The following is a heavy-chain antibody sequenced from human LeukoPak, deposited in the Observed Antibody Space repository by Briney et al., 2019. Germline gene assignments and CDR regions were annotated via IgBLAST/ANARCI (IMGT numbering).Heavy chain of an antibody. J-gene: IGHJ6*03. V-gene: IGHV3-33*06. D-gene: IGHD5-18*01. CDR1: GLTFSSYG. CDR3: AKEALQLWLCMDV. CDR2: IWYDGSNK. Sequence: GGSLRLSCAASGLTFSSYGMHWVRQAPGKGLEWVAVIWYDGSNKYYADSVKGRFTISRDNSKNTLYLQMNSLRAEDTAVYYCAKEALQLWLCMDVWGKGTTVTVSS.